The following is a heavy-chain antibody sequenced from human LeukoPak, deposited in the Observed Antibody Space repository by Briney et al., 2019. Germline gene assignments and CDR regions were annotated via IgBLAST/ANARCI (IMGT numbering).Heavy chain of an antibody. J-gene: IGHJ4*02. CDR1: GFTFSSYA. Sequence: GGSLRLSCAASGFTFSSYAMHWVRQAPGKGLEYVSAISSNGGSTYYANSVKGRFTISRDNSKNTLYLQMGSLRAEDMAVYYCARKGGPYYGSGSYQPYFDYWGQGTLVTVSS. D-gene: IGHD3-10*01. CDR3: ARKGGPYYGSGSYQPYFDY. V-gene: IGHV3-64*01. CDR2: ISSNGGST.